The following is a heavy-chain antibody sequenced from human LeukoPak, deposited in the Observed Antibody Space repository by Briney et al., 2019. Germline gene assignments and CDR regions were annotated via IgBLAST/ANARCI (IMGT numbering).Heavy chain of an antibody. CDR3: ARDRNIAASGCWFDP. Sequence: PGGSLRLSCAASGFTFSTYWMHWVRQAPGKGLVWVSRINSDGSSTRYADSVKGRFTISRDSAKNTLYLQMNSLRAEDTAVYYCARDRNIAASGCWFDPWGQGTLVTVSS. V-gene: IGHV3-74*01. CDR2: INSDGSST. CDR1: GFTFSTYW. J-gene: IGHJ5*02. D-gene: IGHD6-13*01.